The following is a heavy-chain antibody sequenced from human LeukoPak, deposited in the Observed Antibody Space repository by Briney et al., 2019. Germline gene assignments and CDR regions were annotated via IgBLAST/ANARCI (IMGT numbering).Heavy chain of an antibody. CDR1: GFTFSSYS. CDR3: ARGFRYYDFWSGYYKFGYYYGMDV. Sequence: PGGSLRLSCAASGFTFSSYSMNWVRQAPGKGLEWVAVISYDGSNKYYADSVKGRFTISRDNSKNTLYLQMNSLRAEDTAVYYCARGFRYYDFWSGYYKFGYYYGMDVWGQGTTVTVSS. CDR2: ISYDGSNK. D-gene: IGHD3-3*01. J-gene: IGHJ6*02. V-gene: IGHV3-30*03.